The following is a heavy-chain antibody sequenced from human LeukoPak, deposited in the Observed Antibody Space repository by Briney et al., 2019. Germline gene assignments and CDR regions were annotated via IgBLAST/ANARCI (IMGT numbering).Heavy chain of an antibody. Sequence: PSETLSLTCTVSAGSSGSGGYSWSWIRQHPGKGLEWIGNIYYSGSTNYNPSLKSRVTISVDTSKNQFSLKLSSVTAADTAVYYCARRRSQEDYGYSDYYYYYYGMDVWGQGTTVTVSS. CDR3: ARRRSQEDYGYSDYYYYYYGMDV. J-gene: IGHJ6*02. V-gene: IGHV4-61*08. CDR1: AGSSGSGGYS. CDR2: IYYSGST. D-gene: IGHD5-18*01.